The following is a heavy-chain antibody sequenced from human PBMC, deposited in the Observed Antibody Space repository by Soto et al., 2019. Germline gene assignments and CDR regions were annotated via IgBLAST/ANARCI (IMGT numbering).Heavy chain of an antibody. Sequence: PWGSLRLSCAASGFTFSNAWMNWVRQAPGKGLEWVGRIKSKTDGGTTDYAAPVKGRFTISRDDSKNTLYLQMNSLKTEDTAVYYCTTDRWGAAGHYYYYGMDVWGQGTTVTVSS. CDR2: IKSKTDGGTT. V-gene: IGHV3-15*07. J-gene: IGHJ6*02. CDR1: GFTFSNAW. CDR3: TTDRWGAAGHYYYYGMDV. D-gene: IGHD6-13*01.